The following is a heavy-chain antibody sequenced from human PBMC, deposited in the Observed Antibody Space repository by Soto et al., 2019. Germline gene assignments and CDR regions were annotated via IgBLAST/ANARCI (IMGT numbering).Heavy chain of an antibody. CDR3: ARVRGFHNDAFDI. Sequence: QVQLVQSGAEVKKPGSSVKVSCKASGGTFSSYTISWVRQAPGQGLEWMGRIIPILGIANYAQKFQGRVTITADKSTSTAYMEVGSLRSEDTAVYYGARVRGFHNDAFDIWGQGTMVTVSS. J-gene: IGHJ3*02. CDR2: IIPILGIA. CDR1: GGTFSSYT. V-gene: IGHV1-69*02.